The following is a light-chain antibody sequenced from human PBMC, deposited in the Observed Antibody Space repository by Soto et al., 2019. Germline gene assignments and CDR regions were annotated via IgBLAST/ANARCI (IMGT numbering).Light chain of an antibody. CDR1: SSYIGPYDH. J-gene: IGLJ1*01. CDR2: AVS. CDR3: SSYAGNYSYG. V-gene: IGLV2-11*01. Sequence: QSVLTQPRSVSGSPGQSVTISCTRTSSYIGPYDHVAWYQQHPGKAPKLIIFAVSKRPSGVPDRFSGSKSGNTASPTISGLQAEDEADYYCSSYAGNYSYGCATGTKVTVL.